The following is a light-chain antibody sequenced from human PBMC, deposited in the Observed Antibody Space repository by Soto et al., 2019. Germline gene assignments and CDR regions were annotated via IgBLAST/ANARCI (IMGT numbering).Light chain of an antibody. CDR3: CSYTPSRTQL. Sequence: QSVLTQPASVSGSPGQSITISCTGTSSDVGGYNYVSWYQQHPGKAPKLMIYQVRNRPSGVSNRFSASKSGNTASLTISGLQAEDEADYYCCSYTPSRTQLFGGGTKLTVL. J-gene: IGLJ2*01. CDR2: QVR. CDR1: SSDVGGYNY. V-gene: IGLV2-14*01.